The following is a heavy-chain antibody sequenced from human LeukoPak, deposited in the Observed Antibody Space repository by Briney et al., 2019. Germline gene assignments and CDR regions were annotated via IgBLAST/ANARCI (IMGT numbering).Heavy chain of an antibody. CDR1: GYTFTSYG. Sequence: GASVKVSCKASGYTFTSYGISWVRQAPGQGLEWMGWISAYNGNTNYAQKLQGRVTMTTDTSTSTAYMELRCLRSDDTAVYYCARAGNYYDSSGYYFWGQGTMVTVSS. V-gene: IGHV1-18*01. CDR3: ARAGNYYDSSGYYF. CDR2: ISAYNGNT. D-gene: IGHD3-22*01. J-gene: IGHJ3*01.